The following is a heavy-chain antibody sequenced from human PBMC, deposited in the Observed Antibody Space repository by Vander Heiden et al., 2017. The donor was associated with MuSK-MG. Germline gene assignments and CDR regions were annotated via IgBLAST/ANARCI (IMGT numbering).Heavy chain of an antibody. V-gene: IGHV4-4*07. D-gene: IGHD3-3*01. CDR2: IYTIWST. CDR3: PSHYTEYYDCWSCFLLKRQKWYHP. CDR1: GGSISSYY. Sequence: QVQLQESGPGLVKPSETLSLTCTVSGGSISSYYVRWILQPAGTGLEWIGRIYTIWSTTYHPSLNIRPPMSVVSSKNQVPLKLCSVICAHMGVHNRPSHYTEYYDCWSCFLLKRQKWYHPW. J-gene: IGHJ5*02.